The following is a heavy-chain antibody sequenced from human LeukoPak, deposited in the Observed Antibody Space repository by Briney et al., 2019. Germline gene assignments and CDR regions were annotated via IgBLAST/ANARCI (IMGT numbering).Heavy chain of an antibody. Sequence: SETLSLTCAVYGVSFSGYYWSWIRQPPGKGLEWIGEINHSGSTNYNPSLKSRVTISVDTSKNQFSLKLSSVTAADTAVYYCARATYRLRGRGAAAGANRNYFDYWGQGTLVTVSS. V-gene: IGHV4-34*01. CDR1: GVSFSGYY. CDR3: ARATYRLRGRGAAAGANRNYFDY. D-gene: IGHD6-13*01. CDR2: INHSGST. J-gene: IGHJ4*02.